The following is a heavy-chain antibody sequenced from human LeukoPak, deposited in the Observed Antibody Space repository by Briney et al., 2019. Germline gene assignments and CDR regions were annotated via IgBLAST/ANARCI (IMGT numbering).Heavy chain of an antibody. D-gene: IGHD2-15*01. CDR3: ARDGYCSGGTCPDLDY. Sequence: ASVNVSCKASGYSFTGYYMHWVRQAPGQGLEWMGWINANSGGTQYAQKFQGRFTMTRDTSISTAYMELTRLRSDDTAVYYCARDGYCSGGTCPDLDYWGQGTLVTVSS. CDR1: GYSFTGYY. CDR2: INANSGGT. J-gene: IGHJ4*02. V-gene: IGHV1-2*02.